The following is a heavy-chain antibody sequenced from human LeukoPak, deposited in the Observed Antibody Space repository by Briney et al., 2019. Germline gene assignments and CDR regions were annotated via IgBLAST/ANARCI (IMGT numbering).Heavy chain of an antibody. Sequence: GGSLRLSCAASGFTFSSYAMSWVRQASGKGLEWVSAISGSGGSTYYADSVKGRFTISRDNSKNTLYLQMNSLRAEDTAVYYCAKSATPLYCSGGSCYPEYFQHWGQGTLVTVSS. V-gene: IGHV3-23*01. CDR3: AKSATPLYCSGGSCYPEYFQH. CDR2: ISGSGGST. D-gene: IGHD2-15*01. CDR1: GFTFSSYA. J-gene: IGHJ1*01.